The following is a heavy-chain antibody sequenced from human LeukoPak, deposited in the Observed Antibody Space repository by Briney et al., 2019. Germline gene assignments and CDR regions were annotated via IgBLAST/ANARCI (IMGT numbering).Heavy chain of an antibody. Sequence: PGGSLRLSCAVSGFIFSSYTMNWVRQAPGKGLEWISSITSNSKYIFYADSLKGRFTISRDNAKNSLYLQMNSLRAEDTAVYYCAELGITMIGGVWGKGTTVTISS. CDR2: ITSNSKYI. D-gene: IGHD3-10*02. V-gene: IGHV3-21*01. J-gene: IGHJ6*04. CDR1: GFIFSSYT. CDR3: AELGITMIGGV.